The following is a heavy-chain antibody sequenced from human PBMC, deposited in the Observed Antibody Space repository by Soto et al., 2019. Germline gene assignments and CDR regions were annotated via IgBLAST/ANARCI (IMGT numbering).Heavy chain of an antibody. CDR3: ASAAAPPHLVY. J-gene: IGHJ4*02. CDR2: INAGNGNT. Sequence: ASVKVSCKASGYTFTSYAMHWARQAPGQRLEWMGWINAGNGNTKYSQKFQGRVTITRDTSASTAYMKLSSMRSEDTTVYYCASAAAPPHLVYWGQGTLVTVSS. D-gene: IGHD2-15*01. CDR1: GYTFTSYA. V-gene: IGHV1-3*01.